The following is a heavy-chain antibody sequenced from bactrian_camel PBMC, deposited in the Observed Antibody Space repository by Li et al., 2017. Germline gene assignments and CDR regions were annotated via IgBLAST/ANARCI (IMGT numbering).Heavy chain of an antibody. CDR2: MDADGGRV. V-gene: IGHV3S1*01. J-gene: IGHJ4*01. CDR3: AKTRAFGGTWWFYYYTH. CDR1: GFTLSRYG. Sequence: VQLVESGGGLVQPGGSLRLSCEVSGFTLSRYGMTWVRQAPGKELEWVSGMDADGGRVVYTDSVKGRFTISRDNAKNTLYLQLNSLKSEDTAMYFCAKTRAFGGTWWFYYYTHWGQGTQVTVS. D-gene: IGHD5*01.